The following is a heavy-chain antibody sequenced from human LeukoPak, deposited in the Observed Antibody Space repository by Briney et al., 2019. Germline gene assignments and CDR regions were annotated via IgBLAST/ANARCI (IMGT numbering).Heavy chain of an antibody. D-gene: IGHD2-2*01. J-gene: IGHJ6*03. V-gene: IGHV4-4*07. CDR3: AREILVVVPAASRRYYYYYMDV. Sequence: SETLSLTCTVSGGSISSYYWSWIRQPAGKGLEWIGRIYTSGSTNYNPSLKSRVTTSVDTSKNQFSLKLSSVTAADTAVYYCAREILVVVPAASRRYYYYYMDVWGKGTTVTVSS. CDR1: GGSISSYY. CDR2: IYTSGST.